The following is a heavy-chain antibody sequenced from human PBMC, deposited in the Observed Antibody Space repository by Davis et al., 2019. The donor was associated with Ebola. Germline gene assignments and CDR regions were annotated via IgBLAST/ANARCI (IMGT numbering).Heavy chain of an antibody. V-gene: IGHV1-3*01. CDR3: ARTYGDYRFDY. CDR2: INADNGNT. CDR1: GYTFSSYA. D-gene: IGHD4-17*01. J-gene: IGHJ4*02. Sequence: AASVKVSCKASGYTFSSYAMHWVRQAPGQRLEWMGWINADNGNTKYSQKFQDRVTITRDTSASTAYMELSSLRSEDTAVYYCARTYGDYRFDYWGQGTLVTVSS.